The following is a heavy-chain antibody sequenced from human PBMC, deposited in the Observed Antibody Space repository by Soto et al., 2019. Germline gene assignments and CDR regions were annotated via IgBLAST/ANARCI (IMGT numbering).Heavy chain of an antibody. D-gene: IGHD2-15*01. Sequence: EVQLVESGGGLVKPGGSLRLSCAAARFTVSNAWMSWVRQAPGNGLEWVGRIKSKTAGGTTDYAAHGNGRFIISRDDSKNTLCLQMDSLKTADTAVYYCTTDKCSGCRCKGWYVWGKGTTVTVSS. CDR3: TTDKCSGCRCKGWYV. V-gene: IGHV3-15*01. CDR1: RFTVSNAW. J-gene: IGHJ6*03. CDR2: IKSKTAGGTT.